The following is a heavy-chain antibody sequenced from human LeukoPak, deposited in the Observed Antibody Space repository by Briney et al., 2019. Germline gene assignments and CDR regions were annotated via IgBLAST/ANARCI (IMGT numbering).Heavy chain of an antibody. CDR3: ARGTSSPIFWSGYFYYGMDV. J-gene: IGHJ6*02. Sequence: SETLSLTCAVSGRSFIGYYWSWIRQPPGKGLEWIGYIYYSGSTYYNPSLKRRVTISVDTSKNQFSLKLSSVTAADTAVYYCARGTSSPIFWSGYFYYGMDVWGQGTTVTVSS. D-gene: IGHD3-3*01. CDR2: IYYSGST. V-gene: IGHV4-30-4*08. CDR1: GRSFIGYY.